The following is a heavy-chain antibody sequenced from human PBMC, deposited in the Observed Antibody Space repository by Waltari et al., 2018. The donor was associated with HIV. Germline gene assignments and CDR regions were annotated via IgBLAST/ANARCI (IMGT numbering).Heavy chain of an antibody. D-gene: IGHD6-6*01. CDR2: ISYDGRNK. CDR3: AKEDFEYGSSSHLGY. V-gene: IGHV3-30*18. CDR1: GFTSSDYG. Sequence: QVPLLESGGGVVQPGRSLRLFCDVSGFTSSDYGFHWVRQAPGRGLEWVALISYDGRNKYYAESVKGRFTLSRDNAKNTLFLQMNSLRAEDTAVYYCAKEDFEYGSSSHLGYWGQGTLVTVSS. J-gene: IGHJ4*02.